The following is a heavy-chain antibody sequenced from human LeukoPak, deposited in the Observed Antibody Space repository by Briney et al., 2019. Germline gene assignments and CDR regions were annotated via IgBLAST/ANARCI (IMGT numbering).Heavy chain of an antibody. CDR1: GFTFSSYS. CDR2: ISSSSSTI. J-gene: IGHJ5*02. V-gene: IGHV3-48*01. D-gene: IGHD1-1*01. CDR3: ARATPGWKFDP. Sequence: GGSLRLSCAASGFTFSSYSMNWVRQAPGKGLEWVSYISSSSSTIYYADSVKGRFTISRDNAKNSLYLQMNSLRAEDTAVYYCARATPGWKFDPWGQGTLVTVSS.